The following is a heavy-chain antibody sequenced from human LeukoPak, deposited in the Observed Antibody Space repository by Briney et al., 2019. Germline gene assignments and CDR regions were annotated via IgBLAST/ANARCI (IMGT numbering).Heavy chain of an antibody. CDR1: GYTFTGYY. CDR2: INPSGGST. CDR3: ARSSLRAAVTAPTGETN. D-gene: IGHD6-19*01. Sequence: GASVKVSCKASGYTFTGYYMHWVRQAPGQGLEWMGIINPSGGSTTYAQKFQGRVTMTRDTSTSTVYMELSNLRSEDTAVYYCARSSLRAAVTAPTGETNWGQGTLVTVSS. J-gene: IGHJ4*02. V-gene: IGHV1-46*01.